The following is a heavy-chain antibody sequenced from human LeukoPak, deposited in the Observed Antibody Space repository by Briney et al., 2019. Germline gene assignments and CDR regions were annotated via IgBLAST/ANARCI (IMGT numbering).Heavy chain of an antibody. CDR3: TASDHLYCSSISCHFDY. CDR1: GFTFSSYE. Sequence: GGSLRLSCAASGFTFSSYEMNWVRQAPGKGLEWVSFIQSRTYGGTTQYAASVKGRFTISRDDSNSIAYLQMNSLKTEDTAVYYCTASDHLYCSSISCHFDYWGQGILVIVSS. V-gene: IGHV3-49*04. D-gene: IGHD2-2*01. J-gene: IGHJ4*02. CDR2: IQSRTYGGTT.